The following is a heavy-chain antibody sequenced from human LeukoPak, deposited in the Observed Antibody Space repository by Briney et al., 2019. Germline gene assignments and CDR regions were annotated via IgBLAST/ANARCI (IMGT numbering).Heavy chain of an antibody. D-gene: IGHD2-15*01. Sequence: PGESLKISCKGSGYSITSYWIAWVRPMPGKGLEWMGMIYPADSDIRYSPSFQGQVTISADKSISTAYLQWSSLKASDTAMYYCARQEYCSGGSCYTWFDPWGQGTLVTVSS. V-gene: IGHV5-51*01. CDR3: ARQEYCSGGSCYTWFDP. CDR1: GYSITSYW. CDR2: IYPADSDI. J-gene: IGHJ5*02.